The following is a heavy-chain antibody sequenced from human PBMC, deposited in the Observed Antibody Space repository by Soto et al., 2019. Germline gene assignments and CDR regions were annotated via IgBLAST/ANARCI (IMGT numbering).Heavy chain of an antibody. J-gene: IGHJ4*02. CDR2: ISATGDTT. D-gene: IGHD2-2*01. Sequence: GGSLRLSCSASGFTFTDFAMNWVRQAPGKGLEWVSVISATGDTTYNADSVKGRFTISRDNSKNTVYLQMNSLRAEDTSLYYCAKGYCYSTICSSDHWGQGTPVTVSS. V-gene: IGHV3-23*01. CDR3: AKGYCYSTICSSDH. CDR1: GFTFTDFA.